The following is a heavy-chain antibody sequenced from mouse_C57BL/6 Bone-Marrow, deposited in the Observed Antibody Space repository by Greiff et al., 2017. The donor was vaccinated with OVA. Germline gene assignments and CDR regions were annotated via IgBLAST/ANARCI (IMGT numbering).Heavy chain of an antibody. CDR3: AIEGYYGNYGGYYAMDY. J-gene: IGHJ4*01. CDR2: IHPSDSDT. Sequence: QVQLQQPGAELVKPGASVKVSCKASGYTFTSYWMHWVKQRPGQGLEWIGRIHPSDSDTNYNQKFKGKATLTVDKSSSTAYMQLSSLTSEDSAVYYCAIEGYYGNYGGYYAMDYWGQGTSVTVSS. D-gene: IGHD2-1*01. V-gene: IGHV1-74*01. CDR1: GYTFTSYW.